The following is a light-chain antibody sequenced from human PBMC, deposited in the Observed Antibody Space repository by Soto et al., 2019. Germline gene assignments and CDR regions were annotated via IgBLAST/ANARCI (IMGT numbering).Light chain of an antibody. CDR2: DSS. V-gene: IGKV1-33*01. J-gene: IGKJ5*01. Sequence: DIQMTQSPSSLSASVGDRVTIICQASQDINNYLNWYQQKPGKAPKLLIYDSSNLEIGVPSRFSGSSYSTRFSFPISSLQPEDIVTYNCKKFDNLPFTFGHDTRQVIK. CDR1: QDINNY. CDR3: KKFDNLPFT.